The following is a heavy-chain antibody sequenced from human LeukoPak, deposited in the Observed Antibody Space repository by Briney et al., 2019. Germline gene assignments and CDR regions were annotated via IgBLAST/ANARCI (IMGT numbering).Heavy chain of an antibody. J-gene: IGHJ3*02. CDR1: GFTFSSYA. CDR3: ARSVLPRYSDAFDI. D-gene: IGHD2/OR15-2a*01. V-gene: IGHV3-23*01. Sequence: GGSLRLSCAASGFTFSSYAMSWVRQAPGKGLEWVSAISGSGGSTYYADSVKGRFTISRDNAKNSLYLQMNSLRAEDTAVYYCARSVLPRYSDAFDIWGQGTMVTVSS. CDR2: ISGSGGST.